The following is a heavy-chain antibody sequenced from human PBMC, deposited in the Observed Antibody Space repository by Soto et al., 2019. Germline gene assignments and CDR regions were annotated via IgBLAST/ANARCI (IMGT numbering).Heavy chain of an antibody. V-gene: IGHV3-53*02. CDR2: IYSGGST. CDR1: GFTVSSNY. Sequence: EVQLVETGGGLIQPGGSLRLSCAASGFTVSSNYMSWVRQAPGKGLEWVSVIYSGGSTYYADSVKGRSTISRDNSKNTLYLQMNSLRAEDTAVYYCARAPFNWAFDYWGQGTLVSVSS. D-gene: IGHD7-27*01. J-gene: IGHJ4*02. CDR3: ARAPFNWAFDY.